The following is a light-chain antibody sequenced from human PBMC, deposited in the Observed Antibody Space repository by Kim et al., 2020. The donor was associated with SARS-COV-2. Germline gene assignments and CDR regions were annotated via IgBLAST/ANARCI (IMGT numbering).Light chain of an antibody. CDR2: DAS. J-gene: IGKJ1*01. V-gene: IGKV3-20*01. CDR3: QQYDTLPWT. Sequence: SPGERATLSCRASQSVSDVYLAWYQQKPGQPPRLLMSDASNRAAGIQDRFSVSGSGTDFTLTINGVETEDSAVYYCQQYDTLPWTFGRGTKVDIK. CDR1: QSVSDVY.